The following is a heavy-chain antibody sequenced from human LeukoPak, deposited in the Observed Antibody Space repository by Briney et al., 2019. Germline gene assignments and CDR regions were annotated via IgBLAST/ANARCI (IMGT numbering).Heavy chain of an antibody. CDR1: GYTFTGYY. CDR2: INPNSGAT. J-gene: IGHJ4*02. CDR3: ARGGGMPARPFGY. V-gene: IGHV1-2*02. D-gene: IGHD6-6*01. Sequence: ASVKVSCKASGYTFTGYYIHWVRQAPGQGLEWVGWINPNSGATSRAPKFQGRVTMTRDTSFSTAFMELSRLTSDDTAVYYCARGGGMPARPFGYWGQGTLVTVSS.